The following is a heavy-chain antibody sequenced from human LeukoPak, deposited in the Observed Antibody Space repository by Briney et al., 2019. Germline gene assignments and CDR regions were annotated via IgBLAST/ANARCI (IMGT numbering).Heavy chain of an antibody. Sequence: PGGSLRLSCAASGFTVSSNYMSWVRQAPGKGLEWVSVIYSGGSTYYADSVKGRFTISRDNSKNTLYLQMNSLRAEDTAVYYCARDLLLWFGESPFPDAFDIWGQGTMVTVSS. D-gene: IGHD3-10*01. V-gene: IGHV3-53*01. CDR3: ARDLLLWFGESPFPDAFDI. CDR2: IYSGGST. CDR1: GFTVSSNY. J-gene: IGHJ3*02.